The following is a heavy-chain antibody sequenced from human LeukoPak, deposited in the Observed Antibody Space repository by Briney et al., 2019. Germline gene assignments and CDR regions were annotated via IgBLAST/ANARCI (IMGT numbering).Heavy chain of an antibody. Sequence: ASVKVSCKGSGGTFTSYYMHWVREAPGQGLEWMGIINPSGGSTSYAQKFQGRVTMTRDTSTSTVYMELSSLRSEDTAVYYCAREEAVAVISNWFDPWGQGTLVTVSS. J-gene: IGHJ5*02. D-gene: IGHD6-19*01. V-gene: IGHV1-46*01. CDR3: AREEAVAVISNWFDP. CDR1: GGTFTSYY. CDR2: INPSGGST.